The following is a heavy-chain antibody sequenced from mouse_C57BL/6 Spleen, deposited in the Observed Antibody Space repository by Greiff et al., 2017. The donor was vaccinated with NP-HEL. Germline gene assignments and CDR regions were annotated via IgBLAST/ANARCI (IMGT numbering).Heavy chain of an antibody. CDR2: FHPYNDDT. V-gene: IGHV1-47*01. J-gene: IGHJ3*01. D-gene: IGHD2-2*01. CDR3: ARGGVHGYPFAY. Sequence: QVHVKQSGAELVKPGASVKMSCKASGYTFTTYPIEWMKQNHGKSLEWIGNFHPYNDDTKYNEKFKGKATLTVEKSSSTVYLELSRLTSDDSAVYYCARGGVHGYPFAYWGQGTLVTVSA. CDR1: GYTFTTYP.